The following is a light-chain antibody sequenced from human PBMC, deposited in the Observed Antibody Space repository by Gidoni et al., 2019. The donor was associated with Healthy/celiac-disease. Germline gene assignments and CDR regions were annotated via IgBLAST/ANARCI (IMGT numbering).Light chain of an antibody. CDR1: QGISIY. CDR3: QQLNSYPLT. V-gene: IGKV1-9*01. CDR2: AAS. J-gene: IGKJ4*01. Sequence: DIQLTQSPSFLSASVGDRVTITCPASQGISIYLAWYQQKPVKAPKLLIYAASTLQSGVPSRFSGSGSGTEFTLTISSLQPEDFATYYCQQLNSYPLTFGGGTKVEIK.